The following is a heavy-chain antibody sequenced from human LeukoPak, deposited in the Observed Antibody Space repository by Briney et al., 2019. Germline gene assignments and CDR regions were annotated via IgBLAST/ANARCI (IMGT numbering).Heavy chain of an antibody. Sequence: SVKGSCKASGGTFSSYAISWVRQAPGQGLEWMGGIIPIFGTANYAQKFQGRVTITTDESTSTAYMELSSLRSEDTAVYYCARGKYSYDHYYYYYMDVWGKGTTATVSS. J-gene: IGHJ6*03. CDR3: ARGKYSYDHYYYYYMDV. CDR1: GGTFSSYA. D-gene: IGHD5-18*01. CDR2: IIPIFGTA. V-gene: IGHV1-69*05.